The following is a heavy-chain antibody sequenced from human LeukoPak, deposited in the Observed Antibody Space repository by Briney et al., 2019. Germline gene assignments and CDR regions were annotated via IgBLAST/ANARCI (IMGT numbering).Heavy chain of an antibody. Sequence: ASVKVSCKASGYTFTNYYMHWVRQPPGQGLEWMGTINPNGGSTRYAQKFQGRVTMTRDTSTSTAYMELRSLRSDDTAVYYCAIPPLGGGAVFDAFDIWGQGTMVTVSS. CDR2: INPNGGST. D-gene: IGHD1-26*01. J-gene: IGHJ3*02. CDR3: AIPPLGGGAVFDAFDI. CDR1: GYTFTNYY. V-gene: IGHV1-46*01.